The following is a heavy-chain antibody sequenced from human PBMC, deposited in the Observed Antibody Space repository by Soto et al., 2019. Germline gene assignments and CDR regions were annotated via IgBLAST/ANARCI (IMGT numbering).Heavy chain of an antibody. CDR3: ASKIVTPGYHYYDH. Sequence: PXETLSVSCTVSGDSIGGVCYWSWIRQFPGRGLEWIGCISSSGSTYYNPALNNRISLSLDTSQNQFSLKLLSVTAEDTAVYYCASKIVTPGYHYYDHWGQGTLVTVSS. CDR1: GDSIGGVCY. J-gene: IGHJ4*02. D-gene: IGHD3-22*01. CDR2: ISSSGST. V-gene: IGHV4-31*03.